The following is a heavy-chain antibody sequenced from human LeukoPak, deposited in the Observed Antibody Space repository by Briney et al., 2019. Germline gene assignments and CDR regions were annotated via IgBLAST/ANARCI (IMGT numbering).Heavy chain of an antibody. CDR3: ARDEYSSSFWFDP. V-gene: IGHV4-4*02. CDR1: GGSISSSNW. Sequence: SSETLSLTCAVSGGSISSSNWWSWVRQPPGKGLEWIGEIYHSGSTNYNPSLKSRVTISVDKSKNQSSLKLSSVTAADPAVYYCARDEYSSSFWFDPWGQGTLVTVSS. J-gene: IGHJ5*02. CDR2: IYHSGST. D-gene: IGHD6-6*01.